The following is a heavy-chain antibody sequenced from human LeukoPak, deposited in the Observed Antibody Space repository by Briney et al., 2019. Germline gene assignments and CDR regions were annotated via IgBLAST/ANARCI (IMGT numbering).Heavy chain of an antibody. D-gene: IGHD3-10*01. CDR1: GGTFSSYA. CDR3: ARERLYYYGSGSYYRNYYYGMDV. Sequence: ASVKVSCKASGGTFSSYAISWVRQAPGQGLEWMGGIIPIFGTANYAQKFQGRVTITADESTSTAYMELSSLRSEGTAVYYCARERLYYYGSGSYYRNYYYGMDVWGQGTTVTVSS. V-gene: IGHV1-69*13. CDR2: IIPIFGTA. J-gene: IGHJ6*02.